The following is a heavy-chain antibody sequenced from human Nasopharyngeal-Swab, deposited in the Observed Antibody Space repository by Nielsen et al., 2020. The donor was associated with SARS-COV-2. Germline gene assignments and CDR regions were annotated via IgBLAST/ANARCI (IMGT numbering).Heavy chain of an antibody. CDR2: ISYDGSNK. Sequence: GESLKISCAASGFTFSSSAMHWVRQAPGKGLEWVAVISYDGSNKYSADSVKGRFTISRDNSKNTLYLQMNSLSAEDTAVYYCASPPLDSSGYYYGFHYWGRGTLVTVSS. V-gene: IGHV3-30-3*01. J-gene: IGHJ4*02. CDR3: ASPPLDSSGYYYGFHY. D-gene: IGHD3-22*01. CDR1: GFTFSSSA.